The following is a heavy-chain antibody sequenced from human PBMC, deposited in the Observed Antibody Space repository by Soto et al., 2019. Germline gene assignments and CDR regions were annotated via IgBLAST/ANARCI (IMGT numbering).Heavy chain of an antibody. CDR1: AFSLSTSGVG. CDR3: ARLVAAGITYYFDS. V-gene: IGHV2-5*02. J-gene: IGHJ4*02. CDR2: IYWDDDK. D-gene: IGHD2-21*01. Sequence: QITLKESGPTLVKPTQTLTLTCTFSAFSLSTSGVGVGWIRQPPGKALEWLTFIYWDDDKRYSPSLKSRLTITQDPSKNQVVLTMTNMDPVDTATYYCARLVAAGITYYFDSWGQGTLVTVSS.